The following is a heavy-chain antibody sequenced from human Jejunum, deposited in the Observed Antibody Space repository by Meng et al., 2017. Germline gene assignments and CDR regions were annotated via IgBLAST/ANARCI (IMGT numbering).Heavy chain of an antibody. V-gene: IGHV4-34*01. CDR3: ARHEVDFDN. CDR1: GGSISGYF. J-gene: IGHJ4*02. CDR2: FTRGGTT. D-gene: IGHD1-26*01. Sequence: LLQWGAGLLKPSETLSLTCAVYGGSISGYFWSWIRQAPGEGLEWVGEFTRGGTTNYNPSLKSRVTISADTSKNQFSLTLSSVSAADTAVYYCARHEVDFDNWGQGTLVTVSS.